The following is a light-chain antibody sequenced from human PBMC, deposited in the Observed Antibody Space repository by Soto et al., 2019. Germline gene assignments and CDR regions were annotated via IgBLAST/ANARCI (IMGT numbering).Light chain of an antibody. CDR2: DLS. V-gene: IGLV2-14*01. J-gene: IGLJ2*01. CDR1: SSDVGGYNY. CDR3: SSYTSSSTPYVV. Sequence: QSALTQPASVSGSPGQSITISCTGTSSDVGGYNYVSWYQQHPGKAPKLMIYDLSNRPSGVSNRFSGSKSGNXASLTIXGXXXXDEADXYCSSYTSSSTPYVVFGGGTKLTVL.